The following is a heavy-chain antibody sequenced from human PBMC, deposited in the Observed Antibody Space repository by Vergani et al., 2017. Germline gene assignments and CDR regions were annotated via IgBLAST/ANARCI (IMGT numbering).Heavy chain of an antibody. J-gene: IGHJ3*02. V-gene: IGHV4-39*01. Sequence: QLQLQESGPGLVKPSETLSLTCTVSGGPISRSRYYWGWIRQPPGKGLEWIGSIYYSGSTYYNPSRKSRGPISVYTSKNQVSLKLSAVTAADPAVYYCARHQRGMGLRDDAFDIWGQGTMVTVSS. CDR3: ARHQRGMGLRDDAFDI. CDR2: IYYSGST. D-gene: IGHD1-26*01. CDR1: GGPISRSRYY.